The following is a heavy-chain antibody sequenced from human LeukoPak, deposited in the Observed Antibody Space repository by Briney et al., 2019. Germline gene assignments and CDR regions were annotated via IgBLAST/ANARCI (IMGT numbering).Heavy chain of an antibody. CDR2: IYYSVST. V-gene: IGHV4-59*12. CDR3: VGGYSYGSVDY. D-gene: IGHD5-18*01. Sequence: PSETLSLTCTLSVGSLRSYYWSWIRQPPRAGREWTGEIYYSVSTNYNPPLHSPDTISLDTRRNPLSPNLSSVTPADTPGYCCVGGYSYGSVDYWGQGTLVTVSS. J-gene: IGHJ4*02. CDR1: VGSLRSYY.